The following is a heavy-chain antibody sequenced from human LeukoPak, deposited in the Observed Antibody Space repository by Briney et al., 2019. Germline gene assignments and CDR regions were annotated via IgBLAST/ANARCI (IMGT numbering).Heavy chain of an antibody. J-gene: IGHJ6*03. CDR2: IYHSGST. Sequence: SGTLSLTCAVSGGSISSSNWWSWVRQPPGKGLEWIGEIYHSGSTNYNPSLKSRVTISVDTSKNQFSLRLSSVTAADTAVYYCARDWGVSARPGYMDVWGKGTTVTVSS. CDR3: ARDWGVSARPGYMDV. CDR1: GGSISSSNW. V-gene: IGHV4-4*02. D-gene: IGHD6-6*01.